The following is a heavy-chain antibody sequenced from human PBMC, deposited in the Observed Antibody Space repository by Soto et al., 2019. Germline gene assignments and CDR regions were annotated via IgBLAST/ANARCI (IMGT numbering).Heavy chain of an antibody. CDR3: AKEWGLDCSSMCVYMFEDV. D-gene: IGHD2-2*01. CDR1: GFTFSSYA. Sequence: EVQLLESGGGLVQPGGSLRLSCAASGFTFSSYAMSWVRQAPGKGLEWVSAISGSGGSTYYADSVKGRFTIARDNSKNGLYLQMDSLGAGDTAVYYCAKEWGLDCSSMCVYMFEDVWGQGTMVTVSS. CDR2: ISGSGGST. J-gene: IGHJ6*02. V-gene: IGHV3-23*01.